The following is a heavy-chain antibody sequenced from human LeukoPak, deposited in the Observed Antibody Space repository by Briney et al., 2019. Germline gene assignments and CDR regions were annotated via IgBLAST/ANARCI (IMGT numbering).Heavy chain of an antibody. V-gene: IGHV3-49*04. CDR1: GFTFGDYA. CDR2: IRSKAYGGTT. D-gene: IGHD6-13*01. Sequence: GGSLRLSCTASGFTFGDYAMSWVRQAPGKGLEWVGFIRSKAYGGTTEYAASVKGRFTISRDDSKSIAYLQMNSLKTEDTAVYYCTRKDSSSWPPFDYWGQGTLVTVSS. CDR3: TRKDSSSWPPFDY. J-gene: IGHJ4*02.